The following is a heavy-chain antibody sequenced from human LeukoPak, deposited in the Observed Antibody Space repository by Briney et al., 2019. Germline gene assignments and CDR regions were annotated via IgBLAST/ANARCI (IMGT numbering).Heavy chain of an antibody. V-gene: IGHV1-2*02. CDR3: ARVLRSGYGSGSYYNAFRY. Sequence: ASVKVSCKASGYTFTGYYMHWVRQAPGQGLEWMGWINPNSGGTNYAQKFQGRVTMTRDTSISTAYMGLSRLRSDDTDVYYCARVLRSGYGSGSYYNAFRYWGQGTLVTVSS. D-gene: IGHD3-10*01. J-gene: IGHJ4*02. CDR2: INPNSGGT. CDR1: GYTFTGYY.